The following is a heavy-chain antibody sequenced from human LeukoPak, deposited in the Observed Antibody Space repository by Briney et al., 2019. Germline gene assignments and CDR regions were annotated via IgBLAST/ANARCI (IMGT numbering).Heavy chain of an antibody. CDR3: AKDRGITMVRGVIPPSMDV. CDR1: GFTFSNFW. V-gene: IGHV3-74*01. D-gene: IGHD3-10*01. CDR2: IKSDGTQP. Sequence: PGGSLRLSCAASGFTFSNFWMHWVRQPPGKGLEWVSRIKSDGTQPSYADSVKGRFTISRDNAKNTLYLQMNSLTAEDTAVYYCAKDRGITMVRGVIPPSMDVWGQGTTVTVSS. J-gene: IGHJ6*02.